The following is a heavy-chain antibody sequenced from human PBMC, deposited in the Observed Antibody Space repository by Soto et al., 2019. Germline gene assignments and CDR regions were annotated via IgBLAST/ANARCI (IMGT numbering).Heavy chain of an antibody. CDR1: GFTFSDSS. Sequence: EVPVVESGGGLVQPGGSLKLSCTASGFTFSDSSMHWVRQAPGKGLEWVGRINNKANNYATTYAASVKGRFTISRDDSTKSAYLQMNSLKTEDTAMYYCAMPVVGQFDYWGQGTLVTVSS. D-gene: IGHD6-19*01. J-gene: IGHJ4*02. V-gene: IGHV3-73*01. CDR2: INNKANNYAT. CDR3: AMPVVGQFDY.